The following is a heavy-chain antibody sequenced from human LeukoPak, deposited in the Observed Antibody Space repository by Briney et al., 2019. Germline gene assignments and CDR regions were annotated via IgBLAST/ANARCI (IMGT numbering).Heavy chain of an antibody. V-gene: IGHV4-61*01. CDR3: ARGPWGYDYVWGSYRHDAFDI. CDR1: GGSVSSGSYY. CDR2: IYYSGST. Sequence: KTSETLSLTCTVSGGSVSSGSYYWSWIRQPPGKGLEWIGYIYYSGSTNYNPSLKSRVTISVDTSKNQFSLKLSSVTAADTAVYYCARGPWGYDYVWGSYRHDAFDIWGQGTMVTVSS. J-gene: IGHJ3*02. D-gene: IGHD3-16*02.